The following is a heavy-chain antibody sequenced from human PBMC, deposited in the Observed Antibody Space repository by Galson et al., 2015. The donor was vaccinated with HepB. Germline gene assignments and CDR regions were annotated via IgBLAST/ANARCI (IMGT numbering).Heavy chain of an antibody. Sequence: SVKVSCKASGGTFSSYAISWVRQAPGQGLEWMGGIIPIFGTANYAQKFQGRVTITADESTSTAYMELSSLRSEDTAVYYRARDRITMVRGVIRAAPDYWGQGTLVTVSS. CDR1: GGTFSSYA. D-gene: IGHD3-10*01. CDR2: IIPIFGTA. CDR3: ARDRITMVRGVIRAAPDY. V-gene: IGHV1-69*13. J-gene: IGHJ4*02.